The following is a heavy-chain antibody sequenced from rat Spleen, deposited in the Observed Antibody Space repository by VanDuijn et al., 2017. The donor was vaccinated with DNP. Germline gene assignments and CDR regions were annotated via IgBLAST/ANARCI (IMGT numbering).Heavy chain of an antibody. CDR1: GFTFSAYY. V-gene: IGHV5-22*01. J-gene: IGHJ2*01. CDR3: VRWNSGHFDY. D-gene: IGHD4-3*01. CDR2: IGSPAYAP. Sequence: EVQLVESGGGLVQPGRSLKLSCAASGFTFSAYYIACVRQAPAKGLQWVAYIGSPAYAPYYTDSVKGRFAISRDNAKSTLYLQMNSLRSEDMATYYCVRWNSGHFDYWGQGVMVTVSS.